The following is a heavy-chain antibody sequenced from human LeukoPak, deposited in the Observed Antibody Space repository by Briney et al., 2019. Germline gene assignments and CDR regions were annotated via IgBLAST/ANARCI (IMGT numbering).Heavy chain of an antibody. CDR3: ARGGGDHAFDV. D-gene: IGHD2-21*02. CDR2: IDSDGSST. CDR1: GFTFSPYW. V-gene: IGHV3-74*01. J-gene: IGHJ3*01. Sequence: PGGSLRLSCAASGFTFSPYWMHWVRQGPGKGLVWVARIDSDGSSTIYADSVKGRLTISRGNAQNTLYLQMDSLRAEDTAVYYCARGGGDHAFDVWGQGTMVTVSS.